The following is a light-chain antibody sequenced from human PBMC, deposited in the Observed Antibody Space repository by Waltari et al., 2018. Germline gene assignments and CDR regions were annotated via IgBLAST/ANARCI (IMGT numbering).Light chain of an antibody. CDR1: QSIARN. CDR2: GAS. J-gene: IGKJ2*01. Sequence: EVLMTQSPATLSVSPGERATLSCRASQSIARNLAWYQQKPGQAPRLLIYGASTMATGVPDRFSGSGSGTEFTLTISSLQSEDFAVYYCQQYNNWRTFGQGTKVEIK. CDR3: QQYNNWRT. V-gene: IGKV3-15*01.